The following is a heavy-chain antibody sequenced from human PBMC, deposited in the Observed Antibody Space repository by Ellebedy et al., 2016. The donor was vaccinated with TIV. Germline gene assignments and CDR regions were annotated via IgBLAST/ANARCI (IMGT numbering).Heavy chain of an antibody. D-gene: IGHD3-16*01. CDR1: GYTFTNYG. V-gene: IGHV1-18*04. CDR3: TRDWPYYDSGTVKGWFDA. CDR2: ISAHNGNT. J-gene: IGHJ5*02. Sequence: AASVKVSCKASGYTFTNYGITWVRPAPGQGLEWMGWISAHNGNTIYAQKFQGRVTMTTDTPTSTAYMEMRSLRSDDTAQFYCTRDWPYYDSGTVKGWFDAWGQGTLVTVSS.